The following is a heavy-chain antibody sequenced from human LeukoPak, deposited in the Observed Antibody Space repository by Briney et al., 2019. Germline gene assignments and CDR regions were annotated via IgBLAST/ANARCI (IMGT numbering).Heavy chain of an antibody. V-gene: IGHV1-3*01. Sequence: ASVKVSCKASGYTFTSYAMHWVRQAPGQRLEWVGWINAGNGNTKYSQKFQGRVTITRDTSASTAYMELSSLRSEDTAVYYCASNHRTGYFGGAAFDIWGQGTMVTVSS. J-gene: IGHJ3*02. D-gene: IGHD3-9*01. CDR1: GYTFTSYA. CDR3: ASNHRTGYFGGAAFDI. CDR2: INAGNGNT.